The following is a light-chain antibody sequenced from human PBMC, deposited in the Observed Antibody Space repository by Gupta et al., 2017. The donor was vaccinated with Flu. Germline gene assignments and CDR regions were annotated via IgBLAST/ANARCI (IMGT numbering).Light chain of an antibody. CDR1: SRHSDFI. CDR2: LNSSGDY. V-gene: IGLV4-60*02. CDR3: ETWDSNTRV. J-gene: IGLJ3*02. Sequence: PVLPHSSSASASLGSSVTLTCTLSSRHSDFIIACDQQQPGKAPQYLMRLNSSGDYRKGSGGRDRCSGYGSGADSYPTISHRQDEDDDDYYWETWDSNTRVFGGGTKLTVL.